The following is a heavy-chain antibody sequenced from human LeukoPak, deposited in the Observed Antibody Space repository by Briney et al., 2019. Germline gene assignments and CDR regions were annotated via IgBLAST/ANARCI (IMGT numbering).Heavy chain of an antibody. J-gene: IGHJ6*03. CDR3: ARDPSSSWYSYYYYYMDV. CDR1: GGSISSSSYY. V-gene: IGHV4-39*07. Sequence: KPSETLSLTCTVSGGSISSSSYYWGWIRQPPGKGLECIGSIYYSGSTYYNPSLKSRVTISVDTSKNQFSLKLSSVTAADTAVYYCARDPSSSWYSYYYYYMDVWGKGTTVTVSS. D-gene: IGHD6-13*01. CDR2: IYYSGST.